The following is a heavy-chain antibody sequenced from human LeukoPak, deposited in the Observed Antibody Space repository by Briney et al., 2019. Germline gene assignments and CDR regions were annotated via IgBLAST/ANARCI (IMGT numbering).Heavy chain of an antibody. J-gene: IGHJ6*02. CDR1: GFTFSSYA. Sequence: GGSLRLSCAASGFTFSSYAMSWVRQAPGKGLEWVSAISGSGGSTYYADSVKGRFTISRDNSKNTLYLQMNSPRAEDTAVYYCAKGGYSGSYYYYYGMDVWGQGTTVTVSS. CDR3: AKGGYSGSYYYYYGMDV. D-gene: IGHD1-26*01. CDR2: ISGSGGST. V-gene: IGHV3-23*01.